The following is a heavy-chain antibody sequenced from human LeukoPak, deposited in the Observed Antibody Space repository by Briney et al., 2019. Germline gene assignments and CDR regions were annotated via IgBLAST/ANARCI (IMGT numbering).Heavy chain of an antibody. D-gene: IGHD6-13*01. V-gene: IGHV4-31*03. J-gene: IGHJ6*03. CDR3: ARISQYRIAAAAYYYYYMDV. CDR2: IYYSGST. CDR1: GGSISSGGYY. Sequence: SETLSLTCTVSGGSISSGGYYWSWIRQHPGKGLEWIGYIYYSGSTYYNPSLKSRVTISVDTSKNQFSLKLSSVTAADTAVYYCARISQYRIAAAAYYYYYMDVWGKGTTVTVSS.